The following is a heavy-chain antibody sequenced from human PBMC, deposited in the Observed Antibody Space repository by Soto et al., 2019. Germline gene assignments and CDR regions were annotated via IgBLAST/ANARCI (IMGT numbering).Heavy chain of an antibody. Sequence: GGSLRLSCAASGFTFSNYGMHWVRQAPGKGLEWVAIISYDGSNKYYADSVKGRLTVSRDNSKNTLYLQMNSLRVEDTAVYYCAKDSCFWQQLRWFDPWGQGTLVTVSS. CDR2: ISYDGSNK. CDR1: GFTFSNYG. J-gene: IGHJ5*02. D-gene: IGHD6-13*01. V-gene: IGHV3-30*18. CDR3: AKDSCFWQQLRWFDP.